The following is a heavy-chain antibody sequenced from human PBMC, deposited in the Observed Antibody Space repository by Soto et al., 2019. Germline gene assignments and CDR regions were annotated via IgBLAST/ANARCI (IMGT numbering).Heavy chain of an antibody. Sequence: ASVKVSCKASGYTFTSYGISWVRQAPGQGLEWMGWISAYNGNTNYAQKLQGRVTMTTDTSTSTAYMELRSLRSDDTAVYYCARKRGRIAARQVFDYWGQGTLVTVSS. CDR1: GYTFTSYG. D-gene: IGHD6-6*01. J-gene: IGHJ4*02. V-gene: IGHV1-18*01. CDR3: ARKRGRIAARQVFDY. CDR2: ISAYNGNT.